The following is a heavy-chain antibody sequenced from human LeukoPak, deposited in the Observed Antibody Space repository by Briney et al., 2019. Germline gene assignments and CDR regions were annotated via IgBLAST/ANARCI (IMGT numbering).Heavy chain of an antibody. CDR2: IFYSGST. CDR3: ARRITSSGWYRDDY. V-gene: IGHV4-59*08. J-gene: IGHJ4*02. Sequence: SGTLSLTCTVSGDSINSYYWSWIRQAPGKGLEWIGYIFYSGSTNYNPSLKSRVTISVDTSKNQFSLKLSSVTAADTAVYYCARRITSSGWYRDDYWGQGTLVTVSS. CDR1: GDSINSYY. D-gene: IGHD6-19*01.